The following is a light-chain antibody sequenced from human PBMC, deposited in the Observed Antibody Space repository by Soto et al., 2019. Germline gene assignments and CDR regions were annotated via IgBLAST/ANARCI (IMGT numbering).Light chain of an antibody. CDR1: QTINSW. V-gene: IGKV1-5*03. CDR2: KAP. Sequence: DIQMTQSPSTLSASRGDTVTITYRASQTINSWLAWYQQRPGKPPNLLIYKAPTLASGVPSRFSGSGSGTEFTLTINSLQPDDFATYYCQQYHIYSGTFGQGTKVDIK. J-gene: IGKJ1*01. CDR3: QQYHIYSGT.